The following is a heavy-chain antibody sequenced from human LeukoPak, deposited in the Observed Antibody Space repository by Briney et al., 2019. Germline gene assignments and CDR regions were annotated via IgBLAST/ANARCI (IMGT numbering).Heavy chain of an antibody. CDR2: ISAYNGNT. Sequence: ASVKVSCKASGYTFTSYDISWVRQAPGQGLEWMGWISAYNGNTNYAQKLQGRVTMTTDTSTSTAYMELSSLRSEDTAVYYCARDIVDTAMVTYFDYWGQGTLVTVSS. CDR1: GYTFTSYD. D-gene: IGHD5-18*01. CDR3: ARDIVDTAMVTYFDY. V-gene: IGHV1-18*01. J-gene: IGHJ4*02.